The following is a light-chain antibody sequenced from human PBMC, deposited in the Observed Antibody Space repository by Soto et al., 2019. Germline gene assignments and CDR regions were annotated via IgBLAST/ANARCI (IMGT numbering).Light chain of an antibody. Sequence: DIQITQSPSSLSASAGDRVTITCQATQSIISSLNWYEPKQGKAPQLLSYAASSLQSGVPAKFGRSGSWTDFTPTITSLQPEDFATYYCQQSYSTPLTFGQGTTG. V-gene: IGKV1-39*01. CDR2: AAS. CDR3: QQSYSTPLT. CDR1: QSIISS. J-gene: IGKJ1*01.